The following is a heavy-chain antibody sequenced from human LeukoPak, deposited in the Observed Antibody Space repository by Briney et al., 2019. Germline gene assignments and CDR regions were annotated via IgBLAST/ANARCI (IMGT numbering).Heavy chain of an antibody. J-gene: IGHJ4*02. CDR2: ISYDGSNK. V-gene: IGHV3-30*01. CDR3: ARVSRDGYNFGSSDY. Sequence: PGGSLRLSCAASGFTFSSYAMHWVRQAPGKGLEWVAVISYDGSNKYYADSVKGRFTISRDNSKNTLYLQMNSLRAEDTAVYYCARVSRDGYNFGSSDYWGQGTLVTVSS. CDR1: GFTFSSYA. D-gene: IGHD5-24*01.